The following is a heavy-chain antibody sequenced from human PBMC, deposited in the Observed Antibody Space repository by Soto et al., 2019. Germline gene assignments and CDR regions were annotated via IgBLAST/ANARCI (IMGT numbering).Heavy chain of an antibody. D-gene: IGHD3-10*01. CDR2: IIPIFGTT. J-gene: IGHJ5*02. CDR3: ARGGVRVFSSPLRIEP. V-gene: IGHV1-69*01. Sequence: QVQLVQSGAEVKKPGSSVKVSCKSSGGTFSTYGFFWVRQAPGQGLEWMGGIIPIFGTTNYAQKFQDRVTITTDASTSTVYMELTSLKSEDTAVDYCARGGVRVFSSPLRIEPWGQGTLVTVSS. CDR1: GGTFSTYG.